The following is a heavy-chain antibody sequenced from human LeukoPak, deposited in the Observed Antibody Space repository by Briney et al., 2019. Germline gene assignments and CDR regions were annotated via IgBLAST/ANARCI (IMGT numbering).Heavy chain of an antibody. Sequence: AGGSLRLSCAASGFTFSSYSMNWVRQAPGKGLEWVSYISSSSSTIYYADSVKGRFTISRDNAKNSLYLQMNSLRAEDTAVYYCARAEAAEWSDAFDIWGQGTMVTVSS. D-gene: IGHD3-3*01. CDR3: ARAEAAEWSDAFDI. CDR1: GFTFSSYS. J-gene: IGHJ3*02. CDR2: ISSSSSTI. V-gene: IGHV3-48*01.